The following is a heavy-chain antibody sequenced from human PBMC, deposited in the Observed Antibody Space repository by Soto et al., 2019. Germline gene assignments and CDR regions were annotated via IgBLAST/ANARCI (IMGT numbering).Heavy chain of an antibody. D-gene: IGHD1-26*01. Sequence: QVQLVQSGAEVKKPGASVKVSCKASGYTFTSYAMHWVRQAPGQRHEWMGWINAGNGNTSYSQKFQVRVTITRDTSASSADTELSSLRSEDTVVYCCARGAIPLIDYWGQGTLVTFAA. CDR2: INAGNGNT. CDR3: ARGAIPLIDY. J-gene: IGHJ4*02. CDR1: GYTFTSYA. V-gene: IGHV1-3*01.